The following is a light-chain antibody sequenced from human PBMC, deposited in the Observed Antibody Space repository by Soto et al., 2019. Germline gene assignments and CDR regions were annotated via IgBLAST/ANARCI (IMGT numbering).Light chain of an antibody. J-gene: IGKJ1*01. CDR3: QQYNDWPLT. CDR1: QSVSSD. CDR2: DAS. Sequence: EIVKTQSPATLSVSPGERATPTCRASQSVSSDLAWYHQKPGQAPRLLIYDASNRATGIPARFSGSGSGTEFTLTISSLQSEDFALYYCQQYNDWPLTFGQGTKVDIK. V-gene: IGKV3D-15*01.